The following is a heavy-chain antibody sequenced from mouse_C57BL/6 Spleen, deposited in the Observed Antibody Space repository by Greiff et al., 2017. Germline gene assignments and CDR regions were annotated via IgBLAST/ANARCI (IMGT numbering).Heavy chain of an antibody. CDR2: IYPSDSET. D-gene: IGHD2-5*01. V-gene: IGHV1-61*01. J-gene: IGHJ4*01. Sequence: QVQLQQPGAELVRPGSSVKLSCKASGYTFTSYWMDWVKQRPGQGLEWIGNIYPSDSETHYNQKFKDKATLTVDKSSSTAYMQLSSLTAEDSAVYYCASSEYYSKGGAMDYWGQGTSVTVSS. CDR3: ASSEYYSKGGAMDY. CDR1: GYTFTSYW.